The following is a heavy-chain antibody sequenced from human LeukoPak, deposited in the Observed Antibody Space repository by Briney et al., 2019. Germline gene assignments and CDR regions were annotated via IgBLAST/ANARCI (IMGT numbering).Heavy chain of an antibody. Sequence: GGSLRLSCAASGFTFSSYGMHWVRQAPGKGLEWVAVISYDGSNKYYADSVKGRFTISRDNSKNTLYLQMNSLRAEDTAVYYCARGENYYDSSGYYFDYWGQGTLVTVSS. CDR3: ARGENYYDSSGYYFDY. CDR1: GFTFSSYG. D-gene: IGHD3-22*01. CDR2: ISYDGSNK. V-gene: IGHV3-30*19. J-gene: IGHJ4*02.